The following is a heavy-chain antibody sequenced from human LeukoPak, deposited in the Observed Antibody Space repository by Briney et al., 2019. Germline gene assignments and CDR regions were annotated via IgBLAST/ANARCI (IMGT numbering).Heavy chain of an antibody. Sequence: PGGSLRLSCAASGFSFSTYWMTWVRQAPGKGLEWVANMKQDGSEKYYVDSVKGRFTISRDNAKNSLYLEMNSLRAEDTAVYYCARDSSSTQQLWFVYWGQGTLVTVSS. J-gene: IGHJ4*02. CDR1: GFSFSTYW. CDR2: MKQDGSEK. V-gene: IGHV3-7*01. D-gene: IGHD5-18*01. CDR3: ARDSSSTQQLWFVY.